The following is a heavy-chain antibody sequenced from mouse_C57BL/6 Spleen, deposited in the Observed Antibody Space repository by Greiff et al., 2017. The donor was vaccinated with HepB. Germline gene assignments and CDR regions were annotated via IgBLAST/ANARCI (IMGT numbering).Heavy chain of an antibody. CDR3: ARHLFAY. V-gene: IGHV1-26*01. CDR2: INPNNGGT. CDR1: GYTFTDYY. J-gene: IGHJ3*01. Sequence: VQLQQSGPELVKPGASVKISCKASGYTFTDYYMNWVKQSHGKSLEWIGDINPNNGGTSYNQKFKGKATLTVDKSSSTAYMELRSLTSEDSAVYYCARHLFAYWGQGTLVTVSA.